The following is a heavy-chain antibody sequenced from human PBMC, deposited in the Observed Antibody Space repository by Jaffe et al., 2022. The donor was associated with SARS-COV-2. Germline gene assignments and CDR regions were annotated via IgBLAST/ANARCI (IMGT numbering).Heavy chain of an antibody. CDR3: ARGNSWEPYGTFAV. CDR1: GSTYSDYA. J-gene: IGHJ3*01. V-gene: IGHV3-23*01. Sequence: EVQVLESGGGLVQPGGSLRLSCTVSGSTYSDYAVTWVRQAPGKGLEWISGIAGRGGSTYYAETVKGRFTISGDKSKNTVYLQMSGLRAQDTAVYYCARGNSWEPYGTFAVWGHGTMVTVSS. CDR2: IAGRGGST. D-gene: IGHD1-26*01.